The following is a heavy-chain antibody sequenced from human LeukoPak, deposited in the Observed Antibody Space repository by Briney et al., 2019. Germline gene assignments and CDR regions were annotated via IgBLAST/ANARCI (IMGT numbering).Heavy chain of an antibody. V-gene: IGHV3-23*01. CDR2: ISGSGGST. Sequence: GGSLRLSCAASGFTFSSYAMSWVRQAPGKGLEWVSAISGSGGSTYNADSVKGRFTISRDNSKNTLYLQMNSLRAEDTAVYYWARDYADYVGYFFFDYWGQGTLVTVSS. CDR1: GFTFSSYA. CDR3: ARDYADYVGYFFFDY. J-gene: IGHJ4*02. D-gene: IGHD4-17*01.